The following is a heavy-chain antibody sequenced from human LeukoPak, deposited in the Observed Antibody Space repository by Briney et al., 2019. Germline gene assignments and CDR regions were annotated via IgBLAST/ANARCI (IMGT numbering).Heavy chain of an antibody. J-gene: IGHJ4*02. CDR1: GYTFASYG. CDR3: ARETSGYRVSYFDY. V-gene: IGHV1-18*01. D-gene: IGHD6-13*01. Sequence: ASVKVSCKASGYTFASYGISWVRQAPGQGLEWMGWISAYNGNTNYAQKFQGRVTMTTDTSASTAHMELMSLRSGDTAVYYCARETSGYRVSYFDYWGQGTLVTVSS. CDR2: ISAYNGNT.